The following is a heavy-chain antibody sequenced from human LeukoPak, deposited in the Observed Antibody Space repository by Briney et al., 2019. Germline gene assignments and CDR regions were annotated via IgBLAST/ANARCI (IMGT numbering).Heavy chain of an antibody. V-gene: IGHV4-34*01. Sequence: SETLSLTCAVYGGSFSGYYWSWIRQPPGKGLEWIGEINNSGSTNYNPSLKSRVTISVDTSKNQFSLKLSSVTAADTAVYYCARGGNIVVVPAAIPFDYWGQGTLVTVSS. D-gene: IGHD2-2*01. J-gene: IGHJ4*02. CDR1: GGSFSGYY. CDR3: ARGGNIVVVPAAIPFDY. CDR2: INNSGST.